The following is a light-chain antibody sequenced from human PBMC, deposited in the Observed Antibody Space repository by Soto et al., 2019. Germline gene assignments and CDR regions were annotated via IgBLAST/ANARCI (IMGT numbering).Light chain of an antibody. CDR1: QYIGSA. Sequence: EVVSTQSPATLSVSPGDRATLSCRASQYIGSAVAWYHQRSGQAPRLLIFDASIRVPTTPARFSGSVSGTEFTLTISSLESEDFAVYFCQQYGDRPRTFGQGTKVEIK. J-gene: IGKJ1*01. V-gene: IGKV3-15*01. CDR3: QQYGDRPRT. CDR2: DAS.